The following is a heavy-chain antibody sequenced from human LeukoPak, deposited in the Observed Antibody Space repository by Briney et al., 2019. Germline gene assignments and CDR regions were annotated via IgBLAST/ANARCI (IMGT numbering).Heavy chain of an antibody. CDR3: AKGGHDFNPFYW. Sequence: GGSLRLSCAASGFTFSTSAMGWVRQAPGKGLEWVSSIKGGGGDPFYADSVKGRFTISRDNSKNTLFLQLNSLRADDSAVYYCAKGGHDFNPFYWWGQGTLVTVSS. D-gene: IGHD2-21*02. V-gene: IGHV3-23*01. J-gene: IGHJ4*02. CDR2: IKGGGGDP. CDR1: GFTFSTSA.